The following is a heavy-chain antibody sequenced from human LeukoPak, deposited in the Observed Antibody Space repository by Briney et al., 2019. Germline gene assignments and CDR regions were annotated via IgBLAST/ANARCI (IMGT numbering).Heavy chain of an antibody. CDR1: GFTFSDYY. V-gene: IGHV3-11*04. CDR3: AKKGAVGPTTGNYFDY. D-gene: IGHD1-26*01. CDR2: ISSSGSTI. Sequence: GGSLRLSCAASGFTFSDYYMSWIRQAPGKGLEWVSYISSSGSTIYYADSVKGRFTISRDNSKNTMYLQMNSLRDEDTAVYYCAKKGAVGPTTGNYFDYWGQGTLVTVSS. J-gene: IGHJ4*02.